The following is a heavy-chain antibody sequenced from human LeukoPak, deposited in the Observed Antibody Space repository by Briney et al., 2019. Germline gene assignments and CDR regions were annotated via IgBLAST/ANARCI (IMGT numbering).Heavy chain of an antibody. CDR1: GGSISSGGYY. J-gene: IGHJ6*04. CDR2: IYYSGST. CDR3: ARDVDHGDPHYGMDV. D-gene: IGHD4-17*01. V-gene: IGHV4-31*03. Sequence: SETLSLTCTVSGGSISSGGYYWSWIRQHPGKGLEWIGYIYYSGSTYYNPSLKSRVTISVDTSKNQFSLKLSSVTAADTAVYYCARDVDHGDPHYGMDVWGKGTTVTVSS.